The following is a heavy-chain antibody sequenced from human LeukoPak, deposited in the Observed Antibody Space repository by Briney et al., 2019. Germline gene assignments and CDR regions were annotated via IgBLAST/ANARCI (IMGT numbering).Heavy chain of an antibody. CDR2: ISGSGGNT. J-gene: IGHJ4*02. V-gene: IGHV3-23*01. Sequence: GGSLRLSCAASGFTFSSYAMSWVRQAPGKGLEWVSAISGSGGNTYYIDSVKGRFTISRDNSKNTLDLQMNGLRAEDTAVYYCAKDGRRISMIGVVRRGHYFDYWGQGILVTVSS. CDR1: GFTFSSYA. D-gene: IGHD3-22*01. CDR3: AKDGRRISMIGVVRRGHYFDY.